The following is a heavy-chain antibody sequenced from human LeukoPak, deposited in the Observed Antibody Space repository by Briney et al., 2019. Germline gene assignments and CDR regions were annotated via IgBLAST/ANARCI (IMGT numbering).Heavy chain of an antibody. CDR1: GFTFSDYY. CDR2: IDQDGSDK. Sequence: GGSLRLSCAASGFTFSDYYMSWTRQAPGKGLEWVANIDQDGSDKNYVGSVKGRFTISRDDAKNSLFLQMNSLRAEDTAVYYCARESTEDRPGSWGQGTLVTVSS. J-gene: IGHJ5*02. V-gene: IGHV3-7*01. D-gene: IGHD5/OR15-5a*01. CDR3: ARESTEDRPGS.